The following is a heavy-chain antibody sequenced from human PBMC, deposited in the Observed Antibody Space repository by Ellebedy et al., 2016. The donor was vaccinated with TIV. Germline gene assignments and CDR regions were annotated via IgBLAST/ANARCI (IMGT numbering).Heavy chain of an antibody. CDR3: AREISYYYGMDV. CDR1: GASISSYY. Sequence: MPSETLSLTCTVSGASISSYYWSWIRQPPGKGLEWIGYIYYSGSTYYNPSLKSRVTISVDTSKNQFSLKLSSVTAADTAVFYCAREISYYYGMDVWGQGTTVTVSS. V-gene: IGHV4-59*12. CDR2: IYYSGST. D-gene: IGHD3-3*01. J-gene: IGHJ6*02.